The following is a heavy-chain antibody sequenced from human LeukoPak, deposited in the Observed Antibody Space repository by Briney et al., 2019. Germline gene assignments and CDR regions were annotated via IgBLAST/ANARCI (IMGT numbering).Heavy chain of an antibody. Sequence: GGSLRLSCAASGFTFSSYEMNWVRQAPGKGLEWVSYISSSSSYIYYADSVKGRFTISRDNAKNSLYLQMNSLRAEDTAVYYCARGVRSMATVTTGVHYYYYMDVWGKGTTVTISS. CDR1: GFTFSSYE. D-gene: IGHD4-17*01. V-gene: IGHV3-21*05. CDR2: ISSSSSYI. J-gene: IGHJ6*03. CDR3: ARGVRSMATVTTGVHYYYYMDV.